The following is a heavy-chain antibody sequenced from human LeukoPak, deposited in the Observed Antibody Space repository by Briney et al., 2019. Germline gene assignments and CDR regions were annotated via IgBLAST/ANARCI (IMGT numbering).Heavy chain of an antibody. J-gene: IGHJ3*02. CDR2: IYYSGST. D-gene: IGHD3-10*01. CDR1: GGSISSSSYY. Sequence: SETLSLTCTVSGGSISSSSYYWGWIRQPPGKGLEWIGSIYYSGSTYYNPSLKSRVTISVDTSKNQFSLKLSSVTAADTAVYYCAHLTMVRGVYDAFDIWGQGTMVTVSS. V-gene: IGHV4-39*01. CDR3: AHLTMVRGVYDAFDI.